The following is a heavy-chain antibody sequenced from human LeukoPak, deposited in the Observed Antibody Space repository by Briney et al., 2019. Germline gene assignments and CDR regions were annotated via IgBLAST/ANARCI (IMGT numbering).Heavy chain of an antibody. CDR2: ITPANTKT. V-gene: IGHV1-8*01. J-gene: IGHJ4*02. CDR3: ARGGRPADY. CDR1: GYTFTSYD. Sequence: ASVKVSCKASGYTFTSYDFYWVRQATGQGLEWMGWITPANTKTGYAQKFQGRLTITRNTSISTVYMELSTLGSEDTAVYYCARGGRPADYWGQGTLVTVSS.